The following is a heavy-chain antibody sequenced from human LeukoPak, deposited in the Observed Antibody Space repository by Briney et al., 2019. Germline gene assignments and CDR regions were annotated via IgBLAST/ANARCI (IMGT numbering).Heavy chain of an antibody. J-gene: IGHJ3*02. D-gene: IGHD3-9*01. CDR1: GYTFTSYG. Sequence: ASVKVSCKASGYTFTSYGISWVRLAPGQGLEWMGWISAYNGNTNYAQKLQGRVTMTTDTSTSTAYMELRSLRSDDTAVYYCAREPYYDILTGYYTPDAFDIWGQGTMVTVSS. V-gene: IGHV1-18*01. CDR3: AREPYYDILTGYYTPDAFDI. CDR2: ISAYNGNT.